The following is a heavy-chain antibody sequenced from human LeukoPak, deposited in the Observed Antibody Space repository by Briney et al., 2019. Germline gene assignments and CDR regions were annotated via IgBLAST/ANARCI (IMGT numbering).Heavy chain of an antibody. J-gene: IGHJ5*02. D-gene: IGHD2-21*01. CDR2: INPNSGGT. CDR1: GYTFIGYY. Sequence: ASVKVSCKASGYTFIGYYMHWVRQAPGQGLEWMGWINPNSGGTNYAQKFEGRVAMTTDTSSSTAYMELRSLRSDDTAIYYCARGDWFDPWGQGTLVTVSS. V-gene: IGHV1-2*02. CDR3: ARGDWFDP.